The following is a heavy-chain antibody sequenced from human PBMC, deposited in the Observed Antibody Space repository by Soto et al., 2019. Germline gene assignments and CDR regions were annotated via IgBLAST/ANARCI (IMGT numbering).Heavy chain of an antibody. J-gene: IGHJ4*02. D-gene: IGHD2-2*01. CDR2: ISYDGSNK. CDR3: AKDRMPLSSTSCYFDY. Sequence: HPGGSLRLSCAASGFPFSSYGMHWVRQAPGKGLEWVAVISYDGSNKYYADSVKGRFTISRDNSKNTLYLQMNSLRAEDTAVYYCAKDRMPLSSTSCYFDYWGQGTLVTVSS. CDR1: GFPFSSYG. V-gene: IGHV3-30*18.